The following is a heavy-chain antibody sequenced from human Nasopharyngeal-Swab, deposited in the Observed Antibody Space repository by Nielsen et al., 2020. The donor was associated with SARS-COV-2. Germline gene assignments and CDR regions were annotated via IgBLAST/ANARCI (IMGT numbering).Heavy chain of an antibody. CDR2: IYYSGST. D-gene: IGHD4-11*01. V-gene: IGHV4-61*01. CDR3: ARVSTVTSYWYFDL. J-gene: IGHJ2*01. Sequence: SETLSLTCTVSGGSVSSGSYYWSWIRQPPGKGLEWIGYIYYSGSTNYNPSLKSRVTISVDTPKNQFSLKLSSVTAADTAVYYCARVSTVTSYWYFDLWGRGTLVTVSS. CDR1: GGSVSSGSYY.